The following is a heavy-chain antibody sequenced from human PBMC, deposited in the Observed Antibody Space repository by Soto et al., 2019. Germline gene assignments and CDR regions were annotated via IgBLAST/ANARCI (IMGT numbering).Heavy chain of an antibody. Sequence: SGPTLVHPTQTLTPTCTFSGFSLSTSGLGVGGIRQPPGKALEWLALIYWNDDKRYSPSLKSRLTITKDTSKNQVVLTMTNMEPVDTATYYCAHRQYSSGWYQFDYWGQGTMVTV. CDR3: AHRQYSSGWYQFDY. CDR2: IYWNDDK. V-gene: IGHV2-5*01. CDR1: GFSLSTSGLG. D-gene: IGHD6-19*01. J-gene: IGHJ4*02.